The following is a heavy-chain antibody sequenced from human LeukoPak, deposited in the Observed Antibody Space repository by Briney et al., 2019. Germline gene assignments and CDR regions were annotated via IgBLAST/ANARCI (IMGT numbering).Heavy chain of an antibody. CDR2: IKQDGSVK. D-gene: IGHD3-10*01. CDR3: ARAVVTMIRGVIDYGMDV. J-gene: IGHJ6*02. Sequence: HPGGSLRLSCAASGFTFSNYWMSWVRQAPGKGLEWVANIKQDGSVKYYVDSVKGRFTVSRDNAKNSLYLQMNSLRAEDTAVYYCARAVVTMIRGVIDYGMDVWGQGTTVTVSS. CDR1: GFTFSNYW. V-gene: IGHV3-7*01.